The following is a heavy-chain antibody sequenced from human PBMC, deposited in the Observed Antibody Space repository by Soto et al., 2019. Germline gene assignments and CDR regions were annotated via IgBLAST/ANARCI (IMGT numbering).Heavy chain of an antibody. CDR1: GFMFSMYS. V-gene: IGHV3-7*03. D-gene: IGHD2-21*02. J-gene: IGHJ6*02. Sequence: DVKLVASGGGLVQPGDSLRLSCEVSGFMFSMYSMSWVRQTPGKGLEWVAKIPQDAVDGHYADSVKGRFTISRDNGKNSLYLQMNNLRAEDTAVYYCARDHLILPAHDFFYGSDVWGRGATVTVSS. CDR2: IPQDAVDG. CDR3: ARDHLILPAHDFFYGSDV.